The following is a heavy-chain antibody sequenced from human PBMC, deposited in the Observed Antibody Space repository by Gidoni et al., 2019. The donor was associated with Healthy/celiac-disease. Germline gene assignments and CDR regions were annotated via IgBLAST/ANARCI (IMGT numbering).Heavy chain of an antibody. Sequence: QLQLQESGPGLVTPSETLSLPCTFSVGSISSSSYYWGWIRQPPGKWLEWIGSIYFSGSTYYNPSLKSRVTISVDTSKNQFSLKLSSVTAADTAVYYCARLSVGQWPDYWGQGTLVTVSS. CDR1: VGSISSSSYY. J-gene: IGHJ4*02. CDR2: IYFSGST. CDR3: ARLSVGQWPDY. D-gene: IGHD6-19*01. V-gene: IGHV4-39*01.